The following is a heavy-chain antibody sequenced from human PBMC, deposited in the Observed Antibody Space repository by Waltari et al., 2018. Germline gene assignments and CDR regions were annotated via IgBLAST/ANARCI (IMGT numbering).Heavy chain of an antibody. Sequence: QLQLQESGPGLVKPSETLSLTCTVSGCSRSSRRYYCSLLRQSPGEGLEWLGSTYDGGSTYYNPSLKSRLTMSVDTSKNHFSLKLNSVTAADTAVYYCARGDLYPGFFALWGRGTLVTVSS. CDR3: ARGDLYPGFFAL. J-gene: IGHJ2*01. D-gene: IGHD4-17*01. V-gene: IGHV4-39*02. CDR1: GCSRSSRRYY. CDR2: TYDGGST.